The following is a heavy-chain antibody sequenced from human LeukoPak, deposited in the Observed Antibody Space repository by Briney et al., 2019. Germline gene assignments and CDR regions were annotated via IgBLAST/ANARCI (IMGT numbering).Heavy chain of an antibody. CDR3: AKIRDDYGSDY. V-gene: IGHV3-23*01. J-gene: IGHJ4*02. Sequence: GGSLRLSCAVPGFTFSSYAMSWVRQAPGRGLEWVSAISDSGDSTYYADSVKGRFTVSRDNSKTTVYLQMNSLTADDTAIYYCAKIRDDYGSDYWGQGTLVTVSS. CDR1: GFTFSSYA. D-gene: IGHD4-17*01. CDR2: ISDSGDST.